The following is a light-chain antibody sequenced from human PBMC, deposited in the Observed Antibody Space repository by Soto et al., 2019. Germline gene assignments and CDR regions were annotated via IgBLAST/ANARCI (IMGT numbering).Light chain of an antibody. V-gene: IGKV1-39*01. CDR1: QSISSY. CDR3: QQSYSTPRT. J-gene: IGKJ1*01. CDR2: AAS. Sequence: DIKMTKSPSSLSAYVGDRVTITCRASQSISSYLNWYQQKPGKAPKLLIYAASSLQSGVPSRFSGSGSGTDFTLTISSLQPEDFATYYCQQSYSTPRTFAQGTKV.